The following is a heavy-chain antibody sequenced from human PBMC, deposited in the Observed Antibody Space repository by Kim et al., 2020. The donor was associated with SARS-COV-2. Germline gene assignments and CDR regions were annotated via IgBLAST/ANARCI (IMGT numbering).Heavy chain of an antibody. D-gene: IGHD6-13*01. CDR3: ARDQGSSSGSDDYYYGMDV. J-gene: IGHJ6*02. CDR2: IYSGGST. CDR1: GFTVSSNY. Sequence: GGSLRLSCAASGFTVSSNYMSWVRQAPGKGLEWVSVIYSGGSTYYADSVKGRFTISRHNSKNTLYLQMNSLRAEDTAVYYCARDQGSSSGSDDYYYGMDVWGQGTTVTVSS. V-gene: IGHV3-53*04.